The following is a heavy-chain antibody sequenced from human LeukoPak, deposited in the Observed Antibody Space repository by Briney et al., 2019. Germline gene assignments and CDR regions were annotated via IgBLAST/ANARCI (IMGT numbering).Heavy chain of an antibody. CDR1: GGSISSGDYY. D-gene: IGHD3-22*01. CDR3: ARGQPYYYDSSGYSSSGYMDV. V-gene: IGHV4-30-4*08. J-gene: IGHJ6*03. Sequence: SETLSLTCTVSGGSISSGDYYWGWVRQPPGKGLEWLGYVYYSGSTYYNPSLKSRVTISVDTSKNQFSLKLSSVTAADTAVYYCARGQPYYYDSSGYSSSGYMDVWGKGTTVTVSS. CDR2: VYYSGST.